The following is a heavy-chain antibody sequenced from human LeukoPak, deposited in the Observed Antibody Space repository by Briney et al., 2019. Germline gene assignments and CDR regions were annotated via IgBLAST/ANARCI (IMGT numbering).Heavy chain of an antibody. CDR1: GFTFRDYS. Sequence: PGGSLRLSCAASGFTFRDYSMSWVRQAPGKGLEWVSAISYSVGSTYYADSVKGRFTISRDNSKNTLYLQMNSLRAEDTAVYYCAKDSAGYWFDPGGQGTRVTVAS. CDR3: AKDSAGYWFDP. V-gene: IGHV3-23*01. CDR2: ISYSVGST. J-gene: IGHJ5*02.